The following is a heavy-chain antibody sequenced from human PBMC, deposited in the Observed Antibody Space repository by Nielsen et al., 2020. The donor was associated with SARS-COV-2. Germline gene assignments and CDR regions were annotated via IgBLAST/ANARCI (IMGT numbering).Heavy chain of an antibody. CDR2: VSHSGST. J-gene: IGHJ6*03. CDR3: ARGDLVVVPSPLLGLGPIFYYFCLDV. CDR1: GDSVSSHDW. D-gene: IGHD2-2*02. V-gene: IGHV4-4*01. Sequence: GSLSLTCAVSGDSVSSHDWWTWVRQSPGKGLEWIGEVSHSGSTNYNPSLKSRVTLSMDKSKNQFSLRLTSVSAADTAVYFCARGDLVVVPSPLLGLGPIFYYFCLDVWGKGTTVIVSS.